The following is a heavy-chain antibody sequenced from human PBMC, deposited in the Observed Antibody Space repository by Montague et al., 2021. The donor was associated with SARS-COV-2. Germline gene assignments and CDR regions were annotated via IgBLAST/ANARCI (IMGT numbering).Heavy chain of an antibody. J-gene: IGHJ6*02. Sequence: TLSLTCTVSGGSISYSGYFWNWIRQHPGKGLEWIGYIDNSGTTQYNPSLKSRVSLSVDTSKNQFSLNLRSATAADTALYYCARDLGGMEVWGQGTTVIVSS. CDR3: ARDLGGMEV. CDR1: GGSISYSGYF. D-gene: IGHD3-10*01. CDR2: IDNSGTT. V-gene: IGHV4-31*03.